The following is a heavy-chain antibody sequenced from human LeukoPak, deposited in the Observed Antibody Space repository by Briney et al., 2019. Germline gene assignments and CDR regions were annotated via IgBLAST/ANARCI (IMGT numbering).Heavy chain of an antibody. CDR3: ARCSSGSYAFDI. V-gene: IGHV4-4*07. Sequence: SETLSLTCTVSGGSISSYYWSWIRQPAGKGLEWIGRMYSSGSTNYNPSLKRRDTMSVDTSKNQFSLELSSVTAADTAVYYCARCSSGSYAFDIWGQGTMVTVSS. CDR2: MYSSGST. J-gene: IGHJ3*02. D-gene: IGHD1-26*01. CDR1: GGSISSYY.